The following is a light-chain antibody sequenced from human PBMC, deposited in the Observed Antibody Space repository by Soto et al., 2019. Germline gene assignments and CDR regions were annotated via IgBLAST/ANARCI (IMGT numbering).Light chain of an antibody. CDR1: QSIGST. CDR2: DAS. V-gene: IGKV3-11*01. J-gene: IGKJ3*01. CDR3: QQRSKWPVT. Sequence: EIVLTQSPDTLSLSPGERAIFSCRTSQSIGSTLAWYQHKPGQAPRLLIYDASKRATGIPARFSGSGSGTVFTLTISSLEPEDFAFYFCQQRSKWPVTFGPGTTVDIK.